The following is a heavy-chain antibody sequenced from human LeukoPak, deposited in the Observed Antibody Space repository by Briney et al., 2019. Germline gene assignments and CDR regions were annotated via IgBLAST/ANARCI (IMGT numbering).Heavy chain of an antibody. D-gene: IGHD2-21*02. V-gene: IGHV4-39*07. CDR1: GGSISSYY. J-gene: IGHJ4*02. CDR3: ARDLGGVVVTPYFDY. Sequence: SETLSLTCTVSGGSISSYYWGWIRQPPGKGLEWIGSIYYSGSTYYNPSLKSRVTISVDTSKNQFSLKLSSVTAADTAVYYCARDLGGVVVTPYFDYWGQGTLVTVSS. CDR2: IYYSGST.